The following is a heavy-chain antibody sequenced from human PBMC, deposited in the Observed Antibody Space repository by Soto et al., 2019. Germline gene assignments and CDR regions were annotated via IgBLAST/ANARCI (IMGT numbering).Heavy chain of an antibody. V-gene: IGHV4-4*02. CDR3: ARKVPAAMGGTDTDADAFAI. D-gene: IGHD2-2*01. Sequence: SETLSLTCAVSGGSVSSTQWWTWVRQAPGKGLEWLGDIYHVGITKYNPALKSRVTMSVDKSNNHFSLSLRSVTAADTAVYYCARKVPAAMGGTDTDADAFAIWGQGTMVTVS. CDR1: GGSVSSTQW. CDR2: IYHVGIT. J-gene: IGHJ3*02.